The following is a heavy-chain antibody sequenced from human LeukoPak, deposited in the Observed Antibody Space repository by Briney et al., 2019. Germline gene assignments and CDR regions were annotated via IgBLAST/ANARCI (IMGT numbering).Heavy chain of an antibody. Sequence: GGSLRLSCAASGFTFSSYAMSWVRQDPGKGLEWVSGISGSDGDTYYADSVKGRFTISRDNSKNTLYLQMSSLRVEDTAVYYCVGWGSDESWGQGTLVTVSS. CDR1: GFTFSSYA. V-gene: IGHV3-23*01. D-gene: IGHD3-10*01. J-gene: IGHJ5*02. CDR2: ISGSDGDT. CDR3: VGWGSDES.